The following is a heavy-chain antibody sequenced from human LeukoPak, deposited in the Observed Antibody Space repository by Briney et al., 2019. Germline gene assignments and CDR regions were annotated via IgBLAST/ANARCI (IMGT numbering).Heavy chain of an antibody. Sequence: PGGSLRLSCAASGFTFSSYGMSWVRQAPGKGLEWVSAISGSGGSTYYADSVKGRFTISRDNSKNTLYLQMNSLRAEDTAVYYCARAYYYDSSGPLDAFDIWGQGTMVTVSS. CDR1: GFTFSSYG. CDR3: ARAYYYDSSGPLDAFDI. D-gene: IGHD3-22*01. J-gene: IGHJ3*02. V-gene: IGHV3-23*01. CDR2: ISGSGGST.